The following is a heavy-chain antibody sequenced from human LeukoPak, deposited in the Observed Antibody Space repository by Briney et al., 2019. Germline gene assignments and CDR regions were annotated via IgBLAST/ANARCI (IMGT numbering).Heavy chain of an antibody. CDR3: ARGRNCGGDCYYFAY. J-gene: IGHJ4*02. V-gene: IGHV4-4*02. D-gene: IGHD2-21*02. Sequence: SGTLSLTCAVSGGSISSSNWWSWVRQPPGKGLEWIGEIYHSGSTNYNPSLKSRVTMSVDTSKNQFSLKLSSVTAADTAVYYCARGRNCGGDCYYFAYWGQGTLVTVSS. CDR1: GGSISSSNW. CDR2: IYHSGST.